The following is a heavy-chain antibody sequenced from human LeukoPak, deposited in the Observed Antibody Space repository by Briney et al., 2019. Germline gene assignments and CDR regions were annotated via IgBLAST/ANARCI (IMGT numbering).Heavy chain of an antibody. V-gene: IGHV3-7*01. J-gene: IGHJ6*02. CDR2: IKQDGSGK. CDR1: GFTFSSYW. Sequence: GGSLRLSCAAYGFTFSSYWMSWVRQAPGKGLEWVANIKQDGSGKYYVDSVKGRFTISRDNAKNSLYLQMNSLRAEDTAVYYCARYGMDVWGQGTTVTVSS. CDR3: ARYGMDV.